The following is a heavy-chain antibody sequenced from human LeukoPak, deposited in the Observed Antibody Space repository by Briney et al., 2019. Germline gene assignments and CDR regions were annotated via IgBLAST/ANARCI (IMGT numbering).Heavy chain of an antibody. J-gene: IGHJ6*03. CDR2: MNPNSGNT. CDR3: ASVHGGYVDYYYYMDV. Sequence: GASVKVSCKASGYTFTSYDINWVRQATGQGLEWMGWMNPNSGNTGYAQKFQGRVTMTRNTSISTAYMELSSLRSEDTAVYYCASVHGGYVDYYYYMDVWGKGTTVTVSS. V-gene: IGHV1-8*01. D-gene: IGHD1-26*01. CDR1: GYTFTSYD.